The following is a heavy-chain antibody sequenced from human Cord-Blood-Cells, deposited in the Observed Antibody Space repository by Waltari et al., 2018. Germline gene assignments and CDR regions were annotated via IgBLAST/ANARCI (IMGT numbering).Heavy chain of an antibody. CDR2: INHSGST. D-gene: IGHD2-2*01. CDR3: ARPTVPAATAYFDL. J-gene: IGHJ2*01. Sequence: QVQLQQWGAGLLKPSETLSLTCAVSGGSFSGYYWSWIRQPPGKGLEWIGEINHSGSTNYNPSLKSRVTISVDTSKNQFSLKLSSVTAADTAVYYCARPTVPAATAYFDLWGRGTLVTVSS. CDR1: GGSFSGYY. V-gene: IGHV4-34*01.